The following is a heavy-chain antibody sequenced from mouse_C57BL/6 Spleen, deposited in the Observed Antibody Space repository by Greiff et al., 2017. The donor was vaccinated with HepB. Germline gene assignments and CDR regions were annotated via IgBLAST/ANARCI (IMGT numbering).Heavy chain of an antibody. CDR2: ILPGSGST. CDR3: ARPLITTVVATEYFDV. Sequence: VQLQQSGAELMKPGASVKLSCKATGYTFTGYWIEWVKQRPGHGLEWIGEILPGSGSTNYNEKFKGKATFTADTSSNTAYMQLSSLTTKDSAIYYCARPLITTVVATEYFDVWGTGTTVTVSS. V-gene: IGHV1-9*01. CDR1: GYTFTGYW. D-gene: IGHD1-1*01. J-gene: IGHJ1*03.